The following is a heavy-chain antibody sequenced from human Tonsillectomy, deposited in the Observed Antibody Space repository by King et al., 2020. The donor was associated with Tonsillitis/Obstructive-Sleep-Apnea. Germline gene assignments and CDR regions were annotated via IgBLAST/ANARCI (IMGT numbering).Heavy chain of an antibody. Sequence: VQLVESGAEVKKPGASVKVSCKASGYTFTSYYMHWVRQAPGQGLEWMGIINPSGGSTSYAQKFQGRVTMTRDTSTNTVYMELSSLRSEDTAVYYCARDSGGRDGYNLDYTPTSVYGMDVWGQGTTVTVSS. CDR2: INPSGGST. D-gene: IGHD5-24*01. CDR3: ARDSGGRDGYNLDYTPTSVYGMDV. CDR1: GYTFTSYY. J-gene: IGHJ6*02. V-gene: IGHV1-46*01.